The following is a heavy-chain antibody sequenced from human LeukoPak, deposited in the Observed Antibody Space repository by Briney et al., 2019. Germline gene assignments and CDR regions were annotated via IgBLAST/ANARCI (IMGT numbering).Heavy chain of an antibody. CDR2: IYTSGST. D-gene: IGHD3-9*01. V-gene: IGHV4-61*02. CDR3: ARGAPVLRYFDWLSNNWFDP. CDR1: GGSISSGNYY. Sequence: SETLSLTCTVSGGSISSGNYYWSWIRQPAGKGLEWIGLIYTSGSTKYNPSLKSRVNISVDTSKNQFSLKLSSVTAADTAVYYCARGAPVLRYFDWLSNNWFDPWGQGTLVTVSS. J-gene: IGHJ5*02.